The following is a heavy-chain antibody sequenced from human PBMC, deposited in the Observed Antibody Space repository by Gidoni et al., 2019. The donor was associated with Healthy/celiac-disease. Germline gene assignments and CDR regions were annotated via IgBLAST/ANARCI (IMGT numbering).Heavy chain of an antibody. J-gene: IGHJ6*02. CDR3: ARIPGTHYYYYGMDV. D-gene: IGHD1-7*01. CDR1: GFSLSNARMG. CDR2: IFSNDET. Sequence: QVTLKESGPVLVQPTETLTPTCTVSGFSLSNARMGVSWLRQPPGKSLEWLAHIFSNDETSSSTSLKSRLTISKDTSNSQVVLTMPNMDPVDTATYYCARIPGTHYYYYGMDVWGQGTTVTVSS. V-gene: IGHV2-26*01.